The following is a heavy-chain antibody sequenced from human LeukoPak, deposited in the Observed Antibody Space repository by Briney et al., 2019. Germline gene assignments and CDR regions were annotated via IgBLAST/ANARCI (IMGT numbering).Heavy chain of an antibody. J-gene: IGHJ3*02. D-gene: IGHD3-10*01. Sequence: PGGSLRLSCAASGFTFSTYWMHWVRQAPGKGLEWVAVIWYDGSNKYYADSVKGRFTISRDNSKNTLFLQMSSLRPEDTAVYYCARGPYYYDSGSSSGAFDIWGQGTMVTVSS. V-gene: IGHV3-33*08. CDR3: ARGPYYYDSGSSSGAFDI. CDR1: GFTFSTYW. CDR2: IWYDGSNK.